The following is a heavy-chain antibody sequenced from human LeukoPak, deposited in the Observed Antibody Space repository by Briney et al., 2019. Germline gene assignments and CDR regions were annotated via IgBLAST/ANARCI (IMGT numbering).Heavy chain of an antibody. CDR3: AKAPVTTCRGAYCYPFDY. D-gene: IGHD2-21*01. Sequence: GGSPRLSCAASGFTLSSYAMSWVRQAPGKGLEWVSAISDSGNTYHADSVKGRFTISRDSSKNTLFLQMNRLRPEDAAVYYCAKAPVTTCRGAYCYPFDYWGQGTLVTVSS. CDR2: ISDSGNT. CDR1: GFTLSSYA. J-gene: IGHJ4*02. V-gene: IGHV3-23*01.